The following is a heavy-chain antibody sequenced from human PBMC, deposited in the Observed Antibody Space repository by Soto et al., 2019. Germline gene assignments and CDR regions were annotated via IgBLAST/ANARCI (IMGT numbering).Heavy chain of an antibody. D-gene: IGHD2-15*01. CDR2: IYHSGST. V-gene: IGHV4-30-2*01. CDR3: ASGYCSGGSCFDGFDP. Sequence: QLQLQESGSGLVKPSQTLSLTCAVSGGSISSGGYSWSWIRQPPGKGLEWIGYIYHSGSTYYNPSLKSQVTISEDRSKNQFPLKLSSVTAADTAVYYCASGYCSGGSCFDGFDPWGQGTLVTVSS. CDR1: GGSISSGGYS. J-gene: IGHJ5*02.